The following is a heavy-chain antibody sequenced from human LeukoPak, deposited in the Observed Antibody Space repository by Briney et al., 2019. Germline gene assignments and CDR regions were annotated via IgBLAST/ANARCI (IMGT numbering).Heavy chain of an antibody. CDR3: ARTNLWFGELDAFDT. CDR2: IYPDDSNT. D-gene: IGHD3-10*01. V-gene: IGHV5-51*03. CDR1: GYSFSNYW. Sequence: KPGESLKISCKGSGYSFSNYWIAWVRQMPGKGLEWMGIIYPDDSNTRYSPSFQGQVTISADKSISIASLQWSSLEASDTAMYYCARTNLWFGELDAFDTWGQGTLVTVSS. J-gene: IGHJ3*02.